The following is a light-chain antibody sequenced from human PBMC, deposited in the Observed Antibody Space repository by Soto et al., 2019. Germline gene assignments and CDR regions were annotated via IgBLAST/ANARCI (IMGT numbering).Light chain of an antibody. CDR3: QQLKSXXLN. V-gene: IGKV1-9*01. J-gene: IGKJ5*01. Sequence: DIQLTQSPSFLSASVGDRVTITCRASQGISSHLAWYQQKPGKAPKLLIYDASTLQSEAPSRFSGSGSGTEFTLTISXXXXXDFATYHCQQLKSXXLNFGXGT. CDR2: DAS. CDR1: QGISSH.